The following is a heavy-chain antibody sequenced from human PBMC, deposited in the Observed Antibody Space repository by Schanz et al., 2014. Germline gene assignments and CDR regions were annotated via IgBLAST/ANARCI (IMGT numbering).Heavy chain of an antibody. CDR3: ARRYSGRYCFDY. V-gene: IGHV3-23*01. J-gene: IGHJ4*02. CDR2: VSGGGGST. Sequence: EVQLLESGGGPVEPGGSLRLSCAASGFTFSRYAMSWVRQAPGKGLEWVAAVSGGGGSTYYADSVKGRFTISRDNAKNSLSLQMDRLRDEDTAVYYCARRYSGRYCFDYWGQGTLVAVSS. D-gene: IGHD1-26*01. CDR1: GFTFSRYA.